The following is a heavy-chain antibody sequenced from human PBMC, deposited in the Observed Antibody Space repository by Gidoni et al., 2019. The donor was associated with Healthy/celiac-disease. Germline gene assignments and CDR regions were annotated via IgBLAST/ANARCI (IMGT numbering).Heavy chain of an antibody. J-gene: IGHJ5*02. Sequence: QVQLQESGPGLVKPSETLSLTCTVSGGSISSYYWSWIRQPPGKGLEWIGYIYYSGSTNYNPSLKSRVTRSVDTSKNQFSLKLSSVTVADTAVYYCARRVGATIWFDPWGQGTLVTVSS. CDR1: GGSISSYY. CDR2: IYYSGST. V-gene: IGHV4-59*08. D-gene: IGHD1-26*01. CDR3: ARRVGATIWFDP.